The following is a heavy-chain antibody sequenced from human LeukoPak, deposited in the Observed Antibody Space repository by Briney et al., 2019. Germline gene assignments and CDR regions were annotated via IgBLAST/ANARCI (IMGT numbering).Heavy chain of an antibody. CDR3: ARDGVAAAGPGAFDI. CDR1: GGSISSGGYY. D-gene: IGHD6-13*01. CDR2: IYYSGST. V-gene: IGHV4-31*03. J-gene: IGHJ3*02. Sequence: SETLSLTCTVSGGSISSGGYYWSWIRQHPGKGLEWIGYIYYSGSTYYNPSLKSRVTISVDTSKNQFSLKLSSVTAADTAVYYCARDGVAAAGPGAFDIWGQGTMVTVSS.